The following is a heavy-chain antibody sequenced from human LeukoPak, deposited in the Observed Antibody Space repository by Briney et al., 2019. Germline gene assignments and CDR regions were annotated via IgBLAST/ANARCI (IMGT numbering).Heavy chain of an antibody. Sequence: GRSLKLTCAASGFTFSSYGMHWVRQGPGKGLEWVTFIWYDGTDKNYADSVKGRFTISRDNSKNTLYLQMNSLRAEDTAVYYCARSGSTYYYGMDVWGQGTTVTVSS. J-gene: IGHJ6*02. CDR3: ARSGSTYYYGMDV. CDR2: IWYDGTDK. V-gene: IGHV3-33*01. D-gene: IGHD3-10*01. CDR1: GFTFSSYG.